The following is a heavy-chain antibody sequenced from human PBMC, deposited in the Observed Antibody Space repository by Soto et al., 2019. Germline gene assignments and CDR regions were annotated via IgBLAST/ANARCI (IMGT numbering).Heavy chain of an antibody. CDR3: ARDLYGGNSLDY. J-gene: IGHJ4*02. Sequence: ASVKVSCKASGYTFTSYGISWARQAPGQGLEWMGWISAYNGNTNYAQKLQGRVTMTTDTSTSTAYMELRSLRSDDTAVYYCARDLYGGNSLDYWGQGTLVTVSS. V-gene: IGHV1-18*04. CDR1: GYTFTSYG. D-gene: IGHD2-21*02. CDR2: ISAYNGNT.